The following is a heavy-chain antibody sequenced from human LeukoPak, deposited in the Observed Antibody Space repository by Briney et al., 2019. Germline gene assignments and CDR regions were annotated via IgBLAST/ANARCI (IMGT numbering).Heavy chain of an antibody. V-gene: IGHV3-11*01. CDR1: GFTFSDYY. Sequence: GGSLRLSCAASGFTFSDYYMSWIRLAPGKGLEWVSYISSSGSTIYYADSVKGRFTISRDNAKNSLYLQMNSLRAEDTAVYYCARDVGYCSSTSCFNWFDPWGQGTLVTVSS. D-gene: IGHD2-2*01. J-gene: IGHJ5*02. CDR3: ARDVGYCSSTSCFNWFDP. CDR2: ISSSGSTI.